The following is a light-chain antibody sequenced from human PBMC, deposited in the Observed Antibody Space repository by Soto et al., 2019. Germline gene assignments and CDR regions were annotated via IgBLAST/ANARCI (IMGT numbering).Light chain of an antibody. CDR2: GAS. V-gene: IGKV3-15*01. CDR1: QSVSSN. CDR3: QQHNSFSIT. J-gene: IGKJ5*01. Sequence: EIVMTQSPATLSVSPGERATLSCXASQSVSSNLAWYQQKPGQAPRLLIYGASTRATGIPARFSGSGSGTEFTLTSNSLQADDFATYYCQQHNSFSITFGQGTRLEIK.